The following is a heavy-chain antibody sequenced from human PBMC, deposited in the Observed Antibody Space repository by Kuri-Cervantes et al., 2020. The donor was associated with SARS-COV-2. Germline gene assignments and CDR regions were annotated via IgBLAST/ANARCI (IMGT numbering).Heavy chain of an antibody. J-gene: IGHJ4*02. CDR2: IYSGGST. D-gene: IGHD6-13*01. CDR1: GFTVSSNY. V-gene: IGHV3-66*02. Sequence: GESLKISCAASGFTVSSNYMSWVRQAPGKGLEWVSVIYSGGSTYYADSVKGRFTISRDNSKNTLYLQMNSLRAEDTAVYYCARDRPYSSSWYPDYWGQGTLVTVSS. CDR3: ARDRPYSSSWYPDY.